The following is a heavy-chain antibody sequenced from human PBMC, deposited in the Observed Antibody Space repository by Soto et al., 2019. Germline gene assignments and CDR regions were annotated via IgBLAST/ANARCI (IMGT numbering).Heavy chain of an antibody. D-gene: IGHD3-3*01. Sequence: ASVKVSCKASGYTFTGYYMHCVRQAPGQVLEWMGWINPNSGGTNYAQKFQGRVTMTRDTSISTAYMELSRLRSDDTAVYYCARALTSITIFGVVIGHYGMDVWGQGTTVTVSS. CDR2: INPNSGGT. J-gene: IGHJ6*02. V-gene: IGHV1-2*02. CDR3: ARALTSITIFGVVIGHYGMDV. CDR1: GYTFTGYY.